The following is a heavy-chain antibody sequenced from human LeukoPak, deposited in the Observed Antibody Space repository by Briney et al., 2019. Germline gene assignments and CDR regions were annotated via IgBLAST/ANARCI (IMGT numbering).Heavy chain of an antibody. V-gene: IGHV5-10-1*01. Sequence: GESQSFSCKGSGYSFSCYWISWVRQTPGKGLGWVGGIDPSDSYTTTNPSFQAHVPISANKSITTAYLQWSSLKATATAMYSCADYGSGRRSYYFDYWGQGTLVTVSS. J-gene: IGHJ4*02. CDR2: IDPSDSYT. D-gene: IGHD3-10*01. CDR3: ADYGSGRRSYYFDY. CDR1: GYSFSCYW.